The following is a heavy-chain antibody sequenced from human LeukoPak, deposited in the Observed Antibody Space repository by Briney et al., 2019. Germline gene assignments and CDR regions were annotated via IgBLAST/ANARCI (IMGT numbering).Heavy chain of an antibody. CDR3: ARGSFDGSAYYYDY. J-gene: IGHJ4*02. V-gene: IGHV4-59*01. D-gene: IGHD3-22*01. CDR1: GASISSDY. Sequence: ASETLSLTCSVTGASISSDYWSWIRQARGKGLEWIGYIYYTGSTNYNPSLKSRVTISADTSMNQFSLKLKSVSAADTAVYYCARGSFDGSAYYYDYWGQGTLVTVSS. CDR2: IYYTGST.